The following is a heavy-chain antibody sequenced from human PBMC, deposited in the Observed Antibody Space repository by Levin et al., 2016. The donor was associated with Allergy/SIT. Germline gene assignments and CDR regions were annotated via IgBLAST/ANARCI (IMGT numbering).Heavy chain of an antibody. CDR1: GDSVSSNSAA. CDR2: TYYRSKWYN. Sequence: SQTLSLTCAISGDSVSSNSAAWNWIRQSPSRGLEWLGRTYYRSKWYNDYAVSVKSRITINPDTSKNQFSLQLNSVTPEDTAVYYCASSSIAAAATNYYYYMDVWGKGTTVTVSS. V-gene: IGHV6-1*01. CDR3: ASSSIAAAATNYYYYMDV. D-gene: IGHD6-13*01. J-gene: IGHJ6*03.